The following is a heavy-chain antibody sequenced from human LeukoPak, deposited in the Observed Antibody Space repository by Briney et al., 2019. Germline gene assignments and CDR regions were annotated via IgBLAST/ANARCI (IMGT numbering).Heavy chain of an antibody. CDR1: GGVISSHY. D-gene: IGHD6-19*01. Sequence: SLTLSRTCTVSGGVISSHYSSWIRQPPRKGLEWIGCIYYSGSTNYSPSLQSTVTISVDTSKIQFSLKLSSVTAADTAVYYCGRPYSSGWRLGFHIWGQGTMVTVFS. CDR3: GRPYSSGWRLGFHI. J-gene: IGHJ3*02. CDR2: IYYSGST. V-gene: IGHV4-59*11.